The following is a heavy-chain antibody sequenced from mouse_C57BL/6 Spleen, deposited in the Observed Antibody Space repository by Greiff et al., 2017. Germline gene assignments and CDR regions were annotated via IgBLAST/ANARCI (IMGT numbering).Heavy chain of an antibody. D-gene: IGHD2-3*01. CDR3: ARYPYDGSWFAY. CDR1: GYTFTSYW. Sequence: QVQLQQPGAELVKPGASVKLSCKASGYTFTSYWMHWVKQRPGQGLEWIGMIHPNSGSTNYNEKFKSKATLTVDKSSSTAYMQLSSLTSEDSAVYYCARYPYDGSWFAYWGKGTLVSVSA. V-gene: IGHV1-64*01. J-gene: IGHJ3*01. CDR2: IHPNSGST.